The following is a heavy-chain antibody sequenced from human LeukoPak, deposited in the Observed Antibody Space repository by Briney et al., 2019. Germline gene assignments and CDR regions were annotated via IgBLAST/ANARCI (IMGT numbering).Heavy chain of an antibody. Sequence: PSETLSLTCAVYGGSFSGYYWSWIRQPAGKGLEWIGRIYTSGSTNYNPSLKSRVTMSVDTSKNQFPLKLSSVTAADTAVYYCARRRVTDSRDAFDIWGQGTMVTVSS. D-gene: IGHD3-22*01. CDR1: GGSFSGYY. CDR2: IYTSGST. V-gene: IGHV4-59*10. CDR3: ARRRVTDSRDAFDI. J-gene: IGHJ3*02.